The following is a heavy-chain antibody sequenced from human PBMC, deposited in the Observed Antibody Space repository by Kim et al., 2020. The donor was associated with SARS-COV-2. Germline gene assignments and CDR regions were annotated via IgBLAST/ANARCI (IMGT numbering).Heavy chain of an antibody. D-gene: IGHD3-10*01. V-gene: IGHV3-23*01. Sequence: GGSLRLSCAVSGFTFSSYAVTWVRQAPGMGPEWVSSFCGDGRSTYYADSVKGRFTISRDNSKNTAYLQMNSLRAEDTAVYYCARPRSGSCVGQLDFWGQGTLVTVSS. J-gene: IGHJ4*02. CDR1: GFTFSSYA. CDR3: ARPRSGSCVGQLDF. CDR2: FCGDGRST.